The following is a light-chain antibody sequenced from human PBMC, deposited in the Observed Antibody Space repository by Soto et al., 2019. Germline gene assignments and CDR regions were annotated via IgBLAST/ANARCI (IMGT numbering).Light chain of an antibody. Sequence: EIVLTQSPGTLSLSPGERATLSCRASQSVSNNYLAWYQQKPGQAPRLLIYDASNRATGIPARFSGSGSGTDFTLTISSLEPEDFVVYYCQQRSNWPRTFGQGTKVDIK. CDR1: QSVSNNY. CDR3: QQRSNWPRT. J-gene: IGKJ1*01. CDR2: DAS. V-gene: IGKV3-11*01.